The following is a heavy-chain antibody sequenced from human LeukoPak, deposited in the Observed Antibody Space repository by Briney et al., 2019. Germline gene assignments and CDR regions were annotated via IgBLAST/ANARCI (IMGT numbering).Heavy chain of an antibody. CDR3: ARYLGKRIQLWYIDY. Sequence: GGSLRLSCAASGFTFSSYEMNWVRQAPGKGLEWVSSISSSSSYIYYADSVKGRFTISRDNAKNSLYLQMNSLRAEDTAVYYCARYLGKRIQLWYIDYWGQGTLVTVSS. D-gene: IGHD5-18*01. CDR2: ISSSSSYI. J-gene: IGHJ4*02. CDR1: GFTFSSYE. V-gene: IGHV3-21*01.